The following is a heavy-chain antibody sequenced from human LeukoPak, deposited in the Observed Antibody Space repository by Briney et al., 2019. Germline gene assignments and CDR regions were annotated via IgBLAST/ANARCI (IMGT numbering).Heavy chain of an antibody. V-gene: IGHV1-2*02. Sequence: GASVTVSCKASGYTFTSYGISWVRQAPGQGLEWMGWINPNSGGTNYAQKFQGRVTMTRDTSISTAYMELSRLRSDDTAVYYCARDLSPGYYYDSSGYYFNYWGQGTLVTVSS. D-gene: IGHD3-22*01. CDR3: ARDLSPGYYYDSSGYYFNY. CDR2: INPNSGGT. CDR1: GYTFTSYG. J-gene: IGHJ4*02.